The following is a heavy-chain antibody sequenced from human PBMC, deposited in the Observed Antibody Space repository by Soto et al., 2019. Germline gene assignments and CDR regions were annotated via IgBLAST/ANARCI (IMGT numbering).Heavy chain of an antibody. Sequence: EVQLLESGGGLVQPGGSLRLSCAASGFTFSSYAMSWVRQAPGKGLEWVSAISGSGGSTYYADSVKGRFTISRDNSKNTLYLQMNRLRAEDTAVYYCAKDRGSRIAARYFDYWGQGTLVTVSS. D-gene: IGHD6-6*01. V-gene: IGHV3-23*01. CDR3: AKDRGSRIAARYFDY. J-gene: IGHJ4*02. CDR1: GFTFSSYA. CDR2: ISGSGGST.